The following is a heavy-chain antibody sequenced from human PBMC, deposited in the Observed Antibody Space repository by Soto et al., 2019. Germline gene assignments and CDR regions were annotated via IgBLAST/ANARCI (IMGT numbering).Heavy chain of an antibody. V-gene: IGHV3-74*01. CDR1: GFTFSPFL. CDR2: INSDGNST. D-gene: IGHD4-4*01. CDR3: ARGSNHFDY. J-gene: IGHJ4*02. Sequence: PGGSLRLSCSASGFTFSPFLMHWVRQVPGKGPVWVSRINSDGNSTSYADSVKGRFTISRDNAKNTLYLQMNSLRAEDTAVYYCARGSNHFDYWGQGNLVTVSS.